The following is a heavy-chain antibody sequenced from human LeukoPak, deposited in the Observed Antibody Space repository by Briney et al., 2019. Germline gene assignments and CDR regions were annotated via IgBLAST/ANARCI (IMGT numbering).Heavy chain of an antibody. CDR3: ARGSGYSSGSRKYYFDY. CDR1: GFTFSSYA. Sequence: PGGSLRLSCAASGFTFSSYAMHWVRQAPGEGLEYVSAISSNGGSTYYANSVKGRFTISRDNSKNTLYLQMGSLRAEDMAVYFCARGSGYSSGSRKYYFDYWGQGTLVTVSS. CDR2: ISSNGGST. D-gene: IGHD3-22*01. J-gene: IGHJ4*02. V-gene: IGHV3-64*01.